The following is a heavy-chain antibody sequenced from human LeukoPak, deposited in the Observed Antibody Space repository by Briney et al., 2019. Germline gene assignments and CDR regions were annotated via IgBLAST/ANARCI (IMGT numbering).Heavy chain of an antibody. J-gene: IGHJ4*02. CDR1: GFTFSSVW. CDR2: INQAGSER. CDR3: ARDGGVSGYDLLDY. D-gene: IGHD5-12*01. V-gene: IGHV3-7*01. Sequence: PGGSLRLSCAASGFTFSSVWMTWVREAPGKGLEWGANINQAGSERYFCDSVKGRFPISRDNAKNSVFLQMNSLPVEDTAVYYCARDGGVSGYDLLDYWGQGTLVTVSS.